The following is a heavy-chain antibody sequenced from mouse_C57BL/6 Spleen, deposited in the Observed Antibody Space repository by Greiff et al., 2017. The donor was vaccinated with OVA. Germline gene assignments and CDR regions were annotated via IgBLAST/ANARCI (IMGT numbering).Heavy chain of an antibody. Sequence: VHVKQSGPELVKPGASVKISCKASGYSFTDYNMNWVKQSNGKSLEWIGVINPNYGTTSYNQKFKGKATLTVDQSSSTAYMQLNSLTSEDSAVYYCARSDGLDGYYVGAMDYWGQGTSVTVSS. CDR2: INPNYGTT. V-gene: IGHV1-39*01. CDR3: ARSDGLDGYYVGAMDY. D-gene: IGHD2-3*01. J-gene: IGHJ4*01. CDR1: GYSFTDYN.